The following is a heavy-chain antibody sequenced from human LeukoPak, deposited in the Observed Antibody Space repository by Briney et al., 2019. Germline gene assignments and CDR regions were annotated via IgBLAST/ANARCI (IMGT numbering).Heavy chain of an antibody. D-gene: IGHD4-23*01. Sequence: GGSLRLSCAASGFTFSSYGMHWVRQAPGKGLEWVAFIRYDGSNKYYADSVKGRFTISRDNSKSTLYLQMNSLRAEDTAVCYCARPRWEQHHYYYMDVWGKGTTVTVSS. V-gene: IGHV3-30*02. CDR3: ARPRWEQHHYYYMDV. J-gene: IGHJ6*03. CDR1: GFTFSSYG. CDR2: IRYDGSNK.